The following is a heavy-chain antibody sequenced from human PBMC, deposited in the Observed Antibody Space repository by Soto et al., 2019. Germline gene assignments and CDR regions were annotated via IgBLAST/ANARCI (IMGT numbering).Heavy chain of an antibody. J-gene: IGHJ2*01. V-gene: IGHV1-18*01. CDR3: ARRGWGVVWYFDL. CDR1: GYTFASYG. D-gene: IGHD3-16*01. CDR2: ISAYNGNT. Sequence: GASVKVSCKASGYTFASYGISWLRQVPGQGLEWMGWISAYNGNTNYAQKLQGRVTMTTDTSTSTAYMELRSLRSDGTAVYYCARRGWGVVWYFDLWGRGTLVTVSS.